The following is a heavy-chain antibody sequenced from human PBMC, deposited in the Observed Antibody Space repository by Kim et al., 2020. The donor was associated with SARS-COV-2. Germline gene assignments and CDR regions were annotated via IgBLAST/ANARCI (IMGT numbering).Heavy chain of an antibody. D-gene: IGHD2-2*01. J-gene: IGHJ6*02. CDR2: IDPTDSYT. CDR3: AKLVPAQHLMAHSDMDV. CDR1: GYNFMRSW. V-gene: IGHV5-10-1*01. Sequence: GESLKISCTTSGYNFMRSWISWVRQMPGKGLEYVGTIDPTDSYTDYSPSFQGHVTISIDRSLSTVYLQWSSLKASDTAIYYCAKLVPAQHLMAHSDMDVWGQGTTVTVSS.